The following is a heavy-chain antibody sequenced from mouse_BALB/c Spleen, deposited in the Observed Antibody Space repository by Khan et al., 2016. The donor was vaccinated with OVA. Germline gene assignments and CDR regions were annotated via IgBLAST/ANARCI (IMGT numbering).Heavy chain of an antibody. Sequence: EVQLVESGPGLVKPSQSLSLTCTVTGYSITSDYAWNWIRQFPGNKLEWMGYISYSGNTKYNPSLKSRISITRDTSKNQFFLQLNFVTIEDTATYYCASIQGGDFDYWGQGTTLTVSS. V-gene: IGHV3-2*02. CDR2: ISYSGNT. J-gene: IGHJ2*01. CDR3: ASIQGGDFDY. CDR1: GYSITSDYA. D-gene: IGHD3-2*02.